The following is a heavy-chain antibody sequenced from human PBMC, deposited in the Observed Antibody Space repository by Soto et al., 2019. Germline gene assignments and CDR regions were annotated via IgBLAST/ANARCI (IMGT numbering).Heavy chain of an antibody. CDR2: IVVGSGNT. CDR1: GFTFTSSA. CDR3: AADNYKPRTQNSAFDI. Sequence: ASVKVSCKASGFTFTSSAVQGVRQARGQRLEWIGWIVVGSGNTNYAQKFQERVTITRDMSTSTAYMELSSLRSEDTAVYYCAADNYKPRTQNSAFDIWGQGTMVTVSS. V-gene: IGHV1-58*01. D-gene: IGHD4-4*01. J-gene: IGHJ3*02.